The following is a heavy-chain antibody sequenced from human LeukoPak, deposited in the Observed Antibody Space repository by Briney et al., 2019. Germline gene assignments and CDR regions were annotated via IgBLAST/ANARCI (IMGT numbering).Heavy chain of an antibody. V-gene: IGHV4-39*01. Sequence: SETLSLTCTVSGGSISSSSYYWGWIRQPPGKGLEWIGSIYYSGSTYYNPSLKSRVTISVDTSKNQFSLKLSSVTAADTAVYYCARRARLSGPYYDGSWGQGTLVTVSS. CDR1: GGSISSSSYY. CDR3: ARRARLSGPYYDGS. J-gene: IGHJ4*02. CDR2: IYYSGST. D-gene: IGHD1-26*01.